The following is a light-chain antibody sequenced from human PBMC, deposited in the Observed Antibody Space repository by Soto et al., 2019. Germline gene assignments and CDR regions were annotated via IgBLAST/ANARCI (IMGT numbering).Light chain of an antibody. CDR3: QQLNNYPRT. CDR1: QGISSY. J-gene: IGKJ1*01. CDR2: TAS. V-gene: IGKV1-9*01. Sequence: DIQLTQSPSFLSASVGDRVTITCRASQGISSYLAWYQQKPGKAPKLLISTASTLQSGVPSRFSGSGSGTEFTLTIISLQPEDFATYYCQQLNNYPRTFGQGTKVEIK.